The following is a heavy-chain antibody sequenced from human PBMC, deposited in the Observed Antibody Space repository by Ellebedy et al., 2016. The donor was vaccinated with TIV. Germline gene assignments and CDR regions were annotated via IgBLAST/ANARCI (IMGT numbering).Heavy chain of an antibody. D-gene: IGHD4-11*01. Sequence: GESLKISCAASGFTFRRYGMHWVRQAPGKGLEWVALISFDGTNKYYADSVKGRFTISRDNSKNALYLQMHSLRAEDTAVYFCVRGADDFSNYLFYWGQGTLVTVSS. CDR1: GFTFRRYG. CDR2: ISFDGTNK. J-gene: IGHJ4*02. V-gene: IGHV3-30*03. CDR3: VRGADDFSNYLFY.